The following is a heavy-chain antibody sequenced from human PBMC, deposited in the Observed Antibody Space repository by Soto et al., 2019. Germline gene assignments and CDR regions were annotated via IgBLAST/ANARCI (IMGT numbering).Heavy chain of an antibody. CDR2: VYYTGST. D-gene: IGHD6-19*01. CDR3: ARSVAVPGAHIDY. V-gene: IGHV4-59*01. Sequence: PSETLSLTCSVSGGSISGSYWSWIRQSPGKGPEWLGYVYYTGSTNYSPSLRSRVSISVDTSKNECSLRLSSVTAADTAVYFCARSVAVPGAHIDYWGQGTQVTVSS. J-gene: IGHJ4*02. CDR1: GGSISGSY.